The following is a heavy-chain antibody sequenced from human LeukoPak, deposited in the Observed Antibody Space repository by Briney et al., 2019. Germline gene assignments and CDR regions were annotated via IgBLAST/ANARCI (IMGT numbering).Heavy chain of an antibody. D-gene: IGHD3-16*01. CDR2: IYHSGST. V-gene: IGHV4-4*02. CDR3: VSRSYDYVWGSYAFDY. CDR1: GGSISSSNW. Sequence: PSGTLSLTCAVSGGSISSSNWWSWVRQPPGKGLEWIGEIYHSGSTNYNPSLKSRVTISVDKSKNQFSLKLSSVTAADTAVYYCVSRSYDYVWGSYAFDYWGQGTLVTVSS. J-gene: IGHJ4*02.